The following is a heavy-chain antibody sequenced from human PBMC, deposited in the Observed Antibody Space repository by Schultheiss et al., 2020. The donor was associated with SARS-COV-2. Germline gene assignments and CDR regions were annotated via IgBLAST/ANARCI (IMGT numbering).Heavy chain of an antibody. CDR1: GGSISSSSYY. CDR2: IYYSGST. J-gene: IGHJ6*03. V-gene: IGHV4-39*07. D-gene: IGHD6-6*01. CDR3: ASSRPYTAARLYYYYYYMDV. Sequence: SETLSLTCTVSGGSISSSSYYWGWIRQPPGKGLEWIGSIYYSGSTNYNPSLKSRVTISVDTSKNQFSLKLSSVTAADTAVYYCASSRPYTAARLYYYYYYMDVWGKGTTVTVSS.